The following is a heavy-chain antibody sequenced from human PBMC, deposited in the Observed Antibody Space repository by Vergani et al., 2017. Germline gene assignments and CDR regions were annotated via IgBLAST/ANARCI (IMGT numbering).Heavy chain of an antibody. Sequence: QVQLVQSGAEVKKPGSSVKVSCKASGGPFSSYAISWVRQAPGQGLEWMGGIIPIFGTANYAQKFQGRVTITADESTSTAYMGLSSLRSEDTAVYYCARGPRIAVAGTTKYNWFDPWGQGTLVTVSS. CDR2: IIPIFGTA. CDR1: GGPFSSYA. V-gene: IGHV1-69*01. CDR3: ARGPRIAVAGTTKYNWFDP. J-gene: IGHJ5*02. D-gene: IGHD6-19*01.